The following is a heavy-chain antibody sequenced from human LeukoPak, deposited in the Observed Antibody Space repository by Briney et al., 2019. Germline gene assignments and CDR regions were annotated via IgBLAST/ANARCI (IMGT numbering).Heavy chain of an antibody. CDR2: MNPNSGNT. CDR3: ARELSPIAVAGTGVWFDP. D-gene: IGHD6-19*01. CDR1: GYTFTSYV. V-gene: IGHV1-8*01. Sequence: GASVKVSCKASGYTFTSYVINWVRQATGQGLEWMGWMNPNSGNTGYAQKFQGRVTMTRNTSISTAYMELSSLRSEDTAVYYCARELSPIAVAGTGVWFDPWGQGTLVTVSS. J-gene: IGHJ5*02.